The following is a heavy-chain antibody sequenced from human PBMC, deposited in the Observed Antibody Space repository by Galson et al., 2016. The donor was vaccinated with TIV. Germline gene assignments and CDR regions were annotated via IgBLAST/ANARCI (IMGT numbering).Heavy chain of an antibody. D-gene: IGHD3-3*01. CDR3: ARAPISIFGLATSYYFDY. CDR1: GFSLSTYGMS. Sequence: PALVKPTQTLTLTCTFSGFSLSTYGMSVGWIRQPPGKALEWLARIDWDDDKFYNSSLKTRLAISKDISRNRVVLTMTNMDPLDTATYYCARAPISIFGLATSYYFDYWGQGTLVTVSS. J-gene: IGHJ4*02. V-gene: IGHV2-70*17. CDR2: IDWDDDK.